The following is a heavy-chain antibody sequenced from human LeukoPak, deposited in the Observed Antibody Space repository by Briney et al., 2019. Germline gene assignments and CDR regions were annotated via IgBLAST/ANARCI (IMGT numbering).Heavy chain of an antibody. V-gene: IGHV3-23*01. CDR2: ISGSGGST. CDR3: AIPYTYYYDSSGYYLAYYYYGMDV. CDR1: GFTFSSYA. Sequence: PGRSLRLSCAASGFTFSSYAMSWVRQAPGKGLEWVSAISGSGGSTYYADSVKGRFTISRDNSKNTLYLQMNSLRAEDTAVYYCAIPYTYYYDSSGYYLAYYYYGMDVWGQGATVAVSS. D-gene: IGHD3-22*01. J-gene: IGHJ6*02.